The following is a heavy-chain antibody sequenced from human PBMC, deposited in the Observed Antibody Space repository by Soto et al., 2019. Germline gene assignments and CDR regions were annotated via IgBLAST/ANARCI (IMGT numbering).Heavy chain of an antibody. V-gene: IGHV3-33*06. CDR2: IWYDGSNK. CDR1: GFTFSSYG. J-gene: IGHJ4*02. D-gene: IGHD6-13*01. CDR3: AKLSGYSSSWYRDYIDN. Sequence: QVQLVESGGGVVQPGRSLRLSCAASGFTFSSYGMHWVRQAPGKGLEWVAVIWYDGSNKYYADSVKGRFTISRDNSKNTLYLPMNSLRAEDTAVYYCAKLSGYSSSWYRDYIDNSGQVHLATVSS.